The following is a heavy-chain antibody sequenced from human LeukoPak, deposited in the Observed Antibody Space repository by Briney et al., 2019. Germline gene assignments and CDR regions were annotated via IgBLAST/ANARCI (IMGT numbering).Heavy chain of an antibody. D-gene: IGHD3/OR15-3a*01. CDR2: MNPNSGNT. CDR3: ATGKDWYCFDY. J-gene: IGHJ4*02. Sequence: ASVKVSCKASGYTFTSYDINWVRQAAGQGLEWMGWMNPNSGNTGYAQKFQGRVTMTEDTSTDTAYMELSSLRSEDTAVYYCATGKDWYCFDYWGQGTLVTVSS. V-gene: IGHV1-8*02. CDR1: GYTFTSYD.